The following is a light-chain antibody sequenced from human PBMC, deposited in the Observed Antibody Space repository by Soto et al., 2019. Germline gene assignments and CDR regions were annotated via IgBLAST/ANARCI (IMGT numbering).Light chain of an antibody. CDR3: QNYNSYSEA. CDR2: KAS. CDR1: QTISSW. Sequence: DIQMTQAPSTLSGSVGDRVTITCRASQTISSWLAWYQQKPGKAPKLLIYKASTLKSGVPSRFSGSGSGTEFTPTISNLQPDDFATYYCQNYNSYSEAFGHGTKVELK. J-gene: IGKJ1*01. V-gene: IGKV1-5*03.